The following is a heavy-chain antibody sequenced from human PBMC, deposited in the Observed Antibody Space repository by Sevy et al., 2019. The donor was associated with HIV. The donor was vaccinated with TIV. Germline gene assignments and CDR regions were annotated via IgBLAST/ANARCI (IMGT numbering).Heavy chain of an antibody. CDR3: ARVLAVAPNAGGFDY. J-gene: IGHJ4*02. CDR2: IYYSGST. CDR1: GGSINSGDYY. D-gene: IGHD2-15*01. Sequence: SETLSLTCTVSGGSINSGDYYWSWIRQPPGKGLEWIGYIYYSGSTYYNPSLKSRVTISVDTSKNQFSLKLSSVTAADTAVYYCARVLAVAPNAGGFDYWGQGTLVTVSS. V-gene: IGHV4-30-4*01.